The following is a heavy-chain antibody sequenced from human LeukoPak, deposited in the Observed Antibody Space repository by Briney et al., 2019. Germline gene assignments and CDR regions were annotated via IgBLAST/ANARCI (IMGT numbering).Heavy chain of an antibody. J-gene: IGHJ6*03. D-gene: IGHD4-11*01. Sequence: SETLSLTCTVSGGSISSGSYYWSWIRQPAGKGLEWIGRIYTSGSTNYNPSLKSRVTISVDTSKNQFSLKLSSVTAADTAVYYCARDLEEATVTTPGNYYYYMDVWGKGTTVTVSS. CDR2: IYTSGST. CDR1: GGSISSGSYY. CDR3: ARDLEEATVTTPGNYYYYMDV. V-gene: IGHV4-61*02.